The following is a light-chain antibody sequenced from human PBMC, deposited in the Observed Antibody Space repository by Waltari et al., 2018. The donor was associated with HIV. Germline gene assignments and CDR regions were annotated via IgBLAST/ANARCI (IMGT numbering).Light chain of an antibody. J-gene: IGLJ1*01. CDR2: RDK. Sequence: QSVLTQPPSASGTPGQRVTISCSGTTSNVGTNFVSWYQHLPGAAPKLLMYRDKRRPSGVPDRFSGSKSGASASLAISGLRSEDEGDYYCATWDGSLGAFFVCGVGTKVTVL. V-gene: IGLV1-47*01. CDR1: TSNVGTNF. CDR3: ATWDGSLGAFFV.